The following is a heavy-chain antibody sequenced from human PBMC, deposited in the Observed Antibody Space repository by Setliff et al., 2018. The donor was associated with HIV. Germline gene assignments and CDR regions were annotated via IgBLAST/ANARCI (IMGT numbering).Heavy chain of an antibody. J-gene: IGHJ4*02. V-gene: IGHV4-30-4*01. CDR1: GASFVGDNH. D-gene: IGHD6-19*01. CDR2: FMYTDIHYVNYLN. Sequence: SETLSLTCAVSGASFVGDNHWSWIRQTPERGLEWIAYFMYTDIHYVNYLNYRNPSLASRLSISVDKSKNQFSLTLSSVTAADTAVYYCARARSGWYNVRPYYFDLWGQGTPVTV. CDR3: ARARSGWYNVRPYYFDL.